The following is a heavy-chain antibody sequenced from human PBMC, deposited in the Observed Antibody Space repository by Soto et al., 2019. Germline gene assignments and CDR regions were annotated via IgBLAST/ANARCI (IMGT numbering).Heavy chain of an antibody. CDR2: IYDSANT. D-gene: IGHD6-6*01. V-gene: IGHV4-30-4*01. CDR1: GGSMSSGDYY. Sequence: QMQLQESGPGVVKPSQTLSLTCSVFGGSMSSGDYYWNWIRQSPAKGLEWIGYIYDSANTYYNPSLKSRVTISIDTSNNQFSLNLNSVTAADTAVYYCARSGAIAPRYRYFDPWGQGTLVTVSS. CDR3: ARSGAIAPRYRYFDP. J-gene: IGHJ5*02.